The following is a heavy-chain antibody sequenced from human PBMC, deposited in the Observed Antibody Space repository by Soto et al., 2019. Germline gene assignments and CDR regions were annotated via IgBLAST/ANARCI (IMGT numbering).Heavy chain of an antibody. Sequence: PGGSLRLSCAASGFTFSSYAMSWVRQAPGKGLEWVSAISGSGGSTYYADSVKGRFTISRDNSKNTLYLQMNSLRAEDTAVYYCAKGRIIAAAGNFFPHNWFDPWGQGTLVTVSS. J-gene: IGHJ5*02. CDR1: GFTFSSYA. V-gene: IGHV3-23*01. CDR3: AKGRIIAAAGNFFPHNWFDP. D-gene: IGHD6-13*01. CDR2: ISGSGGST.